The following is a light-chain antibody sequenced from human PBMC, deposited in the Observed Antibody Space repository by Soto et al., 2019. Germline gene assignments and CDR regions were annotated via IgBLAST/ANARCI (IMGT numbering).Light chain of an antibody. J-gene: IGKJ5*01. CDR3: QQSYSTPGIT. CDR2: AAS. V-gene: IGKV1-39*01. Sequence: DIQMTQSPSSLSASVGDRVTITCRASQSISSYLNWYQQKPGKAPKLLIYAASSLKSGVPSRFSGSGSGTDFTLTISSLQPEDFATYYCQQSYSTPGITFGQGTRLEIK. CDR1: QSISSY.